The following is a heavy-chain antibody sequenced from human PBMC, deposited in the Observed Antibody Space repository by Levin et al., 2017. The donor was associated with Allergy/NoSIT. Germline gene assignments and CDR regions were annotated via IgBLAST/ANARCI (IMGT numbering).Heavy chain of an antibody. CDR3: ARDYYYGSGQPYYYYYMDV. CDR1: GFTFSSYA. D-gene: IGHD3-10*01. CDR2: ISYDGSNK. V-gene: IGHV3-30-3*01. Sequence: GGSLRLSCAASGFTFSSYAMHWVRQAPGKGLEWVAVISYDGSNKYYADSVKGRFTISRDNSKNTLYLQMNSLRAEDTAVYYCARDYYYGSGQPYYYYYMDVWGKGTTVTVSS. J-gene: IGHJ6*03.